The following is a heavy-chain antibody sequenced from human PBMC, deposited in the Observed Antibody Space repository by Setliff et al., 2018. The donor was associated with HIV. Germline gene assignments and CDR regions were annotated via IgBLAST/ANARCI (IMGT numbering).Heavy chain of an antibody. CDR3: ARVVDVDTPMVLGWGWFDP. J-gene: IGHJ5*02. CDR1: GYTLTELS. CDR2: FDPEDGET. V-gene: IGHV1-24*01. Sequence: ASVKVSCKVSGYTLTELSMHWVRQAPGKGLEWMGGFDPEDGETIYAQKFQGRVTMTEDTSTDTAYMELSSLRSDDTAVYYCARVVDVDTPMVLGWGWFDPWGQGTLVTVSS. D-gene: IGHD5-18*01.